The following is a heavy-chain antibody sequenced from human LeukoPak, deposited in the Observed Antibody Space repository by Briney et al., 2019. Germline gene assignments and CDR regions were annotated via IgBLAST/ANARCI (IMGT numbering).Heavy chain of an antibody. CDR2: INSDGTTT. Sequence: GGSLRLPCAASGFTFSTYWMHWVRQAPGKGPVWVSRINSDGTTTTYADSVKGRFTISRDNAKNTLYLRMNTLRAEDTAVYYCARELPFDYWGQGTLVTVSS. V-gene: IGHV3-74*01. J-gene: IGHJ4*02. CDR3: ARELPFDY. CDR1: GFTFSTYW.